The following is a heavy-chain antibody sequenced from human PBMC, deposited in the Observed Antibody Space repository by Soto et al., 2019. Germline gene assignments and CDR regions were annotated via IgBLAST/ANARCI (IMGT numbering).Heavy chain of an antibody. CDR3: ARGHRAYSNYEPFDY. J-gene: IGHJ4*02. D-gene: IGHD4-4*01. CDR1: GGSISSSSYY. CDR2: IYYSGST. Sequence: QLQLQESGPGLVKPSETLSLTCTVSGGSISSSSYYWGWIRQPPGKGLEWIGSIYYSGSTYYNPSLKSRVTISVDTSKNQFSLKLSSVTTADTAVYYCARGHRAYSNYEPFDYWGQGTLVTVSS. V-gene: IGHV4-39*01.